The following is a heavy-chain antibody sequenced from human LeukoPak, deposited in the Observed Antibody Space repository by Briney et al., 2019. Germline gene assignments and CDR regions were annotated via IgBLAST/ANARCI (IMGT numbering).Heavy chain of an antibody. CDR2: ISGSGGST. D-gene: IGHD4-11*01. Sequence: GGSLRLSCAASGFAFSSYAMDWVRQAPGKGLEWVSAISGSGGSTYYADSVEGRFTISRDNSKTTLFLQMNSLRAEDTAVYYCAKDLHDYGNYVGWFDSWGQGTLVTVSS. CDR3: AKDLHDYGNYVGWFDS. CDR1: GFAFSSYA. V-gene: IGHV3-23*01. J-gene: IGHJ5*01.